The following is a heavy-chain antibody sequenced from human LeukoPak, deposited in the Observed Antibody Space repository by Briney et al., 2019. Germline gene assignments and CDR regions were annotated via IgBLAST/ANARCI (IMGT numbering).Heavy chain of an antibody. V-gene: IGHV4-4*07. Sequence: RASETLSLTCTVSGASISYYSWSWIRQPAGKGLEWIGRIYTSGSTKYNPSLTSRVTMSIDTSKNQFSLKLTSVTAADTAVYYCARDRIVGATWFDPWGQGTLVTVSP. D-gene: IGHD1-26*01. CDR3: ARDRIVGATWFDP. CDR1: GASISYYS. J-gene: IGHJ5*02. CDR2: IYTSGST.